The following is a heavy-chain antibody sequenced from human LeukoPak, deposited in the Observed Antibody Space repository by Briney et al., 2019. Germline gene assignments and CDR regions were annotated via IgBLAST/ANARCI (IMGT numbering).Heavy chain of an antibody. J-gene: IGHJ2*01. CDR3: ARDRIESGYSYGYLWYLDL. CDR1: GGSISSGDYY. Sequence: SETLSLTCTVSGGSISSGDYYWSWIRQPPGKGLEWIGYIYYSGSTYYNPSLKSRVTISVDTSKNQFSLKLSSVTAADTAVYYCARDRIESGYSYGYLWYLDLWGRGTLVTVSS. D-gene: IGHD5-18*01. V-gene: IGHV4-30-4*01. CDR2: IYYSGST.